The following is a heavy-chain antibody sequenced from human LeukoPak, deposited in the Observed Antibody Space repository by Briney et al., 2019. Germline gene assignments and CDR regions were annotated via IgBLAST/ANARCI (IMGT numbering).Heavy chain of an antibody. CDR3: AREAVTGDDY. D-gene: IGHD3-10*01. CDR2: INPSGGST. Sequence: ASVKVSCKASGYTFTSYYMHWVRQAPGQGLAWMGIINPSGGSTSYAQKFQGRVTMTRDTSTSTAYMELSRLRSDDTAVYYCAREAVTGDDYWGQGTLVTVSS. V-gene: IGHV1-46*01. J-gene: IGHJ4*02. CDR1: GYTFTSYY.